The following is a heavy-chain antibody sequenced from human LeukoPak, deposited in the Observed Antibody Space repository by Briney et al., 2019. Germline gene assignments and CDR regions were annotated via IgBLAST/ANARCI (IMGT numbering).Heavy chain of an antibody. D-gene: IGHD6-19*01. CDR3: AKSVVAVAGTSQRPYDY. J-gene: IGHJ4*01. CDR1: GFTFSSYA. CDR2: ISGSGGST. V-gene: IGHV3-23*01. Sequence: GGSLRLSCAASGFTFSSYAMSWVRQAPGKGLEWVSAISGSGGSTYYADSVKGRFTISRDNSKNTLYLQMNSLRAEDTAVYYCAKSVVAVAGTSQRPYDYWGQEPWSPSPQ.